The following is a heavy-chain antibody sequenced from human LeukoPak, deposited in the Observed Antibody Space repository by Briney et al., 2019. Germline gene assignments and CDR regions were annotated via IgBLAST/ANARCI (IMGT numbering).Heavy chain of an antibody. CDR1: GFTFTSSA. Sequence: SVKVSCKASGFTFTSSAMQWVRQARGQRPEWIGWIVVGSGNTNYAQKFQERVTITRDMSTSTVYMELSRLRSDDTAVYYCAREPIVATFRYYFDYWGQGTLVTVSS. CDR3: AREPIVATFRYYFDY. D-gene: IGHD5-12*01. V-gene: IGHV1-58*02. J-gene: IGHJ4*02. CDR2: IVVGSGNT.